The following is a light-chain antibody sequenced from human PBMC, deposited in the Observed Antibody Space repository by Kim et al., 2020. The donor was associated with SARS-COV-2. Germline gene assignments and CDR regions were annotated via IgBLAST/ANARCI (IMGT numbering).Light chain of an antibody. CDR1: SGHSSYA. J-gene: IGLJ3*02. CDR3: QTWGTGMV. CDR2: LNSDGSH. Sequence: GDSVKLTCTLSSGHSSYAIAWHQQQPEKGPRYLMKLNSDGSHSKGDGIPDRFSGSSSGAERYLTISSLQSEDEADYYCQTWGTGMVFGGGTQLTVL. V-gene: IGLV4-69*01.